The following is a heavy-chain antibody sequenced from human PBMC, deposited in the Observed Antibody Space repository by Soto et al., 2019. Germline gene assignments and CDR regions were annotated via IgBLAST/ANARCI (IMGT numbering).Heavy chain of an antibody. CDR2: ISSSSSTI. J-gene: IGHJ6*03. Sequence: PGGSLRLSCAASGFPFSSYSMNWVRQAPGKGLEWVSYISSSSSTIYYADSVKGRFTISRDNAKNSLYLQMNSLRAEDTAVYYCARVEGYGSGSYYNDYYYYMDVWGKGTTVTVSS. CDR3: ARVEGYGSGSYYNDYYYYMDV. D-gene: IGHD3-10*01. V-gene: IGHV3-48*01. CDR1: GFPFSSYS.